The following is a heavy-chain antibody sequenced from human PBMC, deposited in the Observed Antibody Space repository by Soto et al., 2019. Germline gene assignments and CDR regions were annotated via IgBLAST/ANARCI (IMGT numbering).Heavy chain of an antibody. J-gene: IGHJ4*02. V-gene: IGHV4-34*01. CDR1: GGSFSGYY. CDR2: INHSGST. Sequence: PSETLSLTCAVFGGSFSGYYWTWIRQPPGKGLEWIGEINHSGSTNYNPSLKSRFTISVDTSKNQFSLKLSSVTAADTAIYYCARVSVIGWILYDYWGQGTLVTVS. D-gene: IGHD2-21*01. CDR3: ARVSVIGWILYDY.